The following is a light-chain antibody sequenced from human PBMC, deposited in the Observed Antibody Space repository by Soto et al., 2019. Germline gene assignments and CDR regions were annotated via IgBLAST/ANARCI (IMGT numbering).Light chain of an antibody. CDR2: EVT. J-gene: IGLJ1*01. CDR1: SSDVGGYNH. V-gene: IGLV2-14*01. CDR3: SSHTASTTRI. Sequence: QSALTQPASVSGSPGQSITISCTGTSSDVGGYNHVSWYQHHPGKAPKRIIYEVTKRPSGVSNRFSGSKSGDTASLTISGLQAEDEGDYYCSSHTASTTRIFGTGTKLTVL.